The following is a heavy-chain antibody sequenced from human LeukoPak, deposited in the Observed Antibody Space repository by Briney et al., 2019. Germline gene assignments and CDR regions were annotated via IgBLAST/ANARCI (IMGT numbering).Heavy chain of an antibody. V-gene: IGHV4-39*01. CDR1: GGSISSSSYY. J-gene: IGHJ4*02. CDR3: ARLFRDHRGYFDY. Sequence: SETLSLTCTVSGGSISSSSYYWGWIRQPPGKGLEWIGTTSYSGSTYYNPSLKSRITISVDTSKNQFSLKLSSVTAADTAVYYCARLFRDHRGYFDYWGQGTLVTVSS. CDR2: TSYSGST. D-gene: IGHD3-10*01.